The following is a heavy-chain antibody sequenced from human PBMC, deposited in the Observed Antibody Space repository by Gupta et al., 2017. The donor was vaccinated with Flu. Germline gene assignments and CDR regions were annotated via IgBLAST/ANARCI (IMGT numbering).Heavy chain of an antibody. CDR1: GYTFTGYY. V-gene: IGHV1-2*02. Sequence: QVQLVQSGAEVKKPGASVKVSCKASGYTFTGYYMHWVRQAPGQGLEWMGWINPNSGGTNYAQKFQGRVTMTRDTSISTAYMELSRLRSDDTAVYYCAREDEQAAGWNYGYFDLWGRGTLVTVSS. CDR3: AREDEQAAGWNYGYFDL. CDR2: INPNSGGT. D-gene: IGHD6-19*01. J-gene: IGHJ2*01.